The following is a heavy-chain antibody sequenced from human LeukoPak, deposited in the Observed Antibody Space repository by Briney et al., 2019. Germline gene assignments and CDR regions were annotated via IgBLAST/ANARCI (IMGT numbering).Heavy chain of an antibody. CDR2: IIPIFGTA. Sequence: ASVKVSCKASGGTFSSYAISWVRQAPGQGLEWMGGIIPIFGTANYAQKFQGRVTITADESTGTAYMELSSLRSEDTAVYYCARGRVVIVPLDAFDIWGQGTMVTVSS. CDR3: ARGRVVIVPLDAFDI. D-gene: IGHD3-16*02. CDR1: GGTFSSYA. J-gene: IGHJ3*02. V-gene: IGHV1-69*13.